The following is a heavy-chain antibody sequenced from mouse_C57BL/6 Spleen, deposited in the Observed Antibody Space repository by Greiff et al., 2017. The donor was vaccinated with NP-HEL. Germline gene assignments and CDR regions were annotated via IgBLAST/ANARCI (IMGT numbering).Heavy chain of an antibody. CDR2: ITPSSGYT. V-gene: IGHV1-7*01. Sequence: VQLQQSGAELAKPGASVKLSCKASGYTFTSYWMHWVKQRPGQGLEWIGYITPSSGYTKSNQKFKDKATLTADKSSSTAYMQLSSLTDEDSAVYYCARYTTGGERAMDYWGQGTAVTVSS. CDR1: GYTFTSYW. J-gene: IGHJ4*01. D-gene: IGHD2-12*01. CDR3: ARYTTGGERAMDY.